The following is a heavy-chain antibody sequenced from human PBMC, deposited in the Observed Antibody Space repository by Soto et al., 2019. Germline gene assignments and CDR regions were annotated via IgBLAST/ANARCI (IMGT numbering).Heavy chain of an antibody. V-gene: IGHV4-31*03. Sequence: TLSLTCTVSGGSVSSDGYYWSWIRQHPGKGLEWIGYIYYSGSTFYNPSLKSRVTISVDTSKNQFSLELSSVTVADTAVYYCAREDSSSSVEDSWGQGTLVTVSS. D-gene: IGHD6-6*01. J-gene: IGHJ5*02. CDR3: AREDSSSSVEDS. CDR1: GGSVSSDGYY. CDR2: IYYSGST.